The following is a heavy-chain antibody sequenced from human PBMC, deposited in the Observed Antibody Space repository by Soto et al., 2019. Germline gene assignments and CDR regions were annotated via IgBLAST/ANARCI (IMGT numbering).Heavy chain of an antibody. CDR1: GGSISSSSYY. D-gene: IGHD3-9*01. V-gene: IGHV4-39*02. J-gene: IGHJ4*02. CDR2: IYYSGST. CDR3: ARETGYYNGLVGY. Sequence: SETLSLTCTVSGGSISSSSYYWGWIRQPPGKGLEWIGSIYYSGSTYYNPSLKSRVTISVDTSKNQFSLKLSSVTAADTAVYYCARETGYYNGLVGYWGQGTLVTVSS.